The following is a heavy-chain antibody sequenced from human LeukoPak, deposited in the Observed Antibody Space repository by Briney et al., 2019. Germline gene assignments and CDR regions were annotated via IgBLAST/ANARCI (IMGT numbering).Heavy chain of an antibody. CDR1: GGSISSYY. CDR2: IYTSGST. D-gene: IGHD3-10*01. J-gene: IGHJ3*02. V-gene: IGHV4-4*07. Sequence: SETLSLTCTVSGGSISSYYWSWIRQPAGKGLEWIGRIYTSGSTNYNPSLKSRVTMSVDTSKNQFSLKLSSVTAADTAVYYCARDVSQLKGWFGESHAFDIWGQGTMVTVSS. CDR3: ARDVSQLKGWFGESHAFDI.